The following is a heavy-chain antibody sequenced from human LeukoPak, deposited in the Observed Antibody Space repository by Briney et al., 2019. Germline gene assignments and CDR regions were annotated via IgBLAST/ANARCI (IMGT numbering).Heavy chain of an antibody. J-gene: IGHJ6*02. D-gene: IGHD2-2*01. CDR1: GFTFSDYY. V-gene: IGHV3-11*01. CDR2: ITNRGDTV. Sequence: PGGSLRLSCAASGFTFSDYYMTWVRQAPGKGLEWLSYITNRGDTVFYADSVKGRFTVSRDNAKRSLYLQIESLRDDTAVYHCALSSIHKDNYSGMDVWGQGTTVTVSS. CDR3: ALSSIHKDNYSGMDV.